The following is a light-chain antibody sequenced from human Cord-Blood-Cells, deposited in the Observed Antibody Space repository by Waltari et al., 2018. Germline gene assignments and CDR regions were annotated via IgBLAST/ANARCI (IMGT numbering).Light chain of an antibody. Sequence: EIVLTQSPATLSLSPGERATLSYRASQSVSSYLAWYQQKPGQAPRLLIYDASNRATGIPARFSGSGSGTDFTLTISSLEPEDFAVYYCQQRSNWLT. CDR3: QQRSNWLT. V-gene: IGKV3-11*01. CDR1: QSVSSY. J-gene: IGKJ3*01. CDR2: DAS.